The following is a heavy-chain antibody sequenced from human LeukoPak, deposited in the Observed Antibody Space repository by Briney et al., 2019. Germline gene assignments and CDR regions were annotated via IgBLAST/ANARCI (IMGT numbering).Heavy chain of an antibody. D-gene: IGHD3-3*01. Sequence: ASVKVSCKASGYAFSDYSITWVRQAPGQGLEWMGWFSGYNGDSNYAQNLQGRVTMTTDTSTSTAYMELTSLRSDDTALYYCARVPYYDFWSGYPRGREYYYMDVWGTGTTVTVSS. J-gene: IGHJ6*03. CDR3: ARVPYYDFWSGYPRGREYYYMDV. CDR1: GYAFSDYS. CDR2: FSGYNGDS. V-gene: IGHV1-18*01.